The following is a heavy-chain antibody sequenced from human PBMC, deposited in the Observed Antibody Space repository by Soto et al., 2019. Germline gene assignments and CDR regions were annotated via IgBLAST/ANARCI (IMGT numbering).Heavy chain of an antibody. J-gene: IGHJ4*02. V-gene: IGHV1-3*01. CDR2: INAGNGNT. CDR3: ARGPGGPDGPGDY. Sequence: QVQLVQSGAEVKKPGASVKVSCKASGYTFTSYAMHWVRQAPGQRLEWMGWINAGNGNTKYSQTFQGRVTITRDTSAITEYMELSSLRSEDTAVYYCARGPGGPDGPGDYWGQGTLVTVSS. CDR1: GYTFTSYA. D-gene: IGHD2-15*01.